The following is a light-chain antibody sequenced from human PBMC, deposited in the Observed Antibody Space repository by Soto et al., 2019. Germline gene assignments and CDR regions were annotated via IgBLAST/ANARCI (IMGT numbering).Light chain of an antibody. J-gene: IGLJ1*01. CDR3: SSYTSTSLV. V-gene: IGLV2-14*01. CDR2: DVS. Sequence: QSVLTQPASVSGSPGQSITISCTGTSSDVGGYNYVSWYQQHPGKAPKLMIYDVSNRPSGVSNRFSGSKSGNTASLTISGLQADDEAHYSCSSYTSTSLVFGTGTKVTV. CDR1: SSDVGGYNY.